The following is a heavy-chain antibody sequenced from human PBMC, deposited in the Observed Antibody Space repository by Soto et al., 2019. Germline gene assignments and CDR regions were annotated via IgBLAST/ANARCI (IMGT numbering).Heavy chain of an antibody. V-gene: IGHV3-23*01. D-gene: IGHD3-10*01. CDR3: AKESANHFTYYFDY. Sequence: GGSLRLSCAASGFSFSNYAMNWVRQAPGKGLDWVSGISVGGRSTYYADSVTGRFTISRDNTKNTLYLQLHSLRAEDTAIYYCAKESANHFTYYFDYWGQGTLVTVSS. J-gene: IGHJ4*02. CDR2: ISVGGRST. CDR1: GFSFSNYA.